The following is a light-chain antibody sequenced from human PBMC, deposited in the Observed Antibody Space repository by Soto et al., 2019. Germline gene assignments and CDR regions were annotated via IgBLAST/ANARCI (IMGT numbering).Light chain of an antibody. J-gene: IGLJ2*01. CDR1: SSDVGTYNY. V-gene: IGLV2-11*01. CDR3: CSYAGRYTSV. CDR2: DVS. Sequence: QSALTQPRSVSGSPGQSVTISCTGTSSDVGTYNYVSWYQQHPGKAPKLMIYDVSQRPSGVPDRFSGSKSGNTASLTISGLHAEDESDYYCCSYAGRYTSVFGGGTKVTVL.